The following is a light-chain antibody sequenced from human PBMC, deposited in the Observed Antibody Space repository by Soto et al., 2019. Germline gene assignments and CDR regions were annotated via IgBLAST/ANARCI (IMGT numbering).Light chain of an antibody. CDR2: ANT. CDR3: QSYDSSLRVV. Sequence: QSVLTQPPSASGTPGQRVTISCSGSSSNVGSKIVNWYQHVPGTAPKLLIYANTNRPSGVPDRFSGSESGTSASLAITGLQAEDEADYYCQSYDSSLRVVFGGGTKLTVL. J-gene: IGLJ3*02. V-gene: IGLV1-40*01. CDR1: SSNVGSKI.